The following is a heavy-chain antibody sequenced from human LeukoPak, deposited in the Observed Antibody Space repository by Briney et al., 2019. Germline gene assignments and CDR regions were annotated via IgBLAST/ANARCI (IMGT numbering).Heavy chain of an antibody. D-gene: IGHD6-13*01. Sequence: ASVKVSCKASGGTFSSYAISWVRQAPGQGLEWMGWINPNSGGTNYAQKFQGRVTMTRDTSISTAYMELSRLRSDDTAVYYCASHGGSSWSFDYWGQGTLVTVSS. V-gene: IGHV1-2*02. CDR3: ASHGGSSWSFDY. J-gene: IGHJ4*02. CDR2: INPNSGGT. CDR1: GGTFSSYA.